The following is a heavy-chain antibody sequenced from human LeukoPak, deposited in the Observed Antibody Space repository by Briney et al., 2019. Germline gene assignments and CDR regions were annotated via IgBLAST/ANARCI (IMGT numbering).Heavy chain of an antibody. CDR3: ARDKSVYYDTSGSRFDY. D-gene: IGHD3-22*01. J-gene: IGHJ4*02. CDR1: GFTFSSYW. Sequence: GGSLRLSCAASGFTFSSYWMSWVRQAPGKGLEWVANIKQDGSEKYYVDSVKGRFTISRDNAKNSLYLQMNSLRAEDTTVYYCARDKSVYYDTSGSRFDYWGQGTLVTVSS. V-gene: IGHV3-7*01. CDR2: IKQDGSEK.